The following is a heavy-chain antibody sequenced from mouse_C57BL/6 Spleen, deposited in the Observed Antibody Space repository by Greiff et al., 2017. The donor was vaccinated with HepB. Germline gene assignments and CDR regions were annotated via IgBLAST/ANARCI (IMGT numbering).Heavy chain of an antibody. D-gene: IGHD1-1*01. V-gene: IGHV2-6-1*01. CDR1: GFSLTSYG. J-gene: IGHJ4*01. CDR3: ARQADGSSPYAMDY. CDR2: IWSDGST. Sequence: VQRVESGPGLVAPSQSLSITCTVSGFSLTSYGVHWVRQPPGKGLEWLVVIWSDGSTTYNSALKSRLSISKDNSKSQVFLKMNSLQTDDTAMYYCARQADGSSPYAMDYWGQGTSVTVSS.